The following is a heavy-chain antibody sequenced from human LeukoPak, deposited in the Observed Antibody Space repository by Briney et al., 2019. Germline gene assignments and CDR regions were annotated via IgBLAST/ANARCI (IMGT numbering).Heavy chain of an antibody. CDR3: VGWTSDY. CDR1: GFTFSSYA. Sequence: PGGSLRLSCAASGFTFSSYAMSWVRQAPGKGLEWVSVIYSGGSTYYADSVKGRFTISRDNSKNTLYLQMNSLRAEDTAVYYCVGWTSDYWGQGTLVTVSS. D-gene: IGHD6-19*01. J-gene: IGHJ4*02. CDR2: IYSGGST. V-gene: IGHV3-66*01.